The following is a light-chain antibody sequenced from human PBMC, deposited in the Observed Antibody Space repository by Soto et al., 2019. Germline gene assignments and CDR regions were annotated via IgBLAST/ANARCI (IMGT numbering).Light chain of an antibody. CDR2: EVS. J-gene: IGLJ1*01. CDR1: SSDVGSYNR. CDR3: NSYTSSSTYV. V-gene: IGLV2-18*02. Sequence: QSVLTQPPSVPGSPVQSVTISCTGTSSDVGSYNRVSWYQQPPGTAPKLMIYEVSNRPSGVPDRFSGSKSGNTASLTISGLQAEDEADYYCNSYTSSSTYVFGTGTKVTVL.